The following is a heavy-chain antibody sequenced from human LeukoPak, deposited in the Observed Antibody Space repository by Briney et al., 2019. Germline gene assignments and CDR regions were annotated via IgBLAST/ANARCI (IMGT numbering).Heavy chain of an antibody. CDR1: GGSFSGYY. V-gene: IGHV4-34*01. D-gene: IGHD3-10*02. Sequence: SETLSLTCAVYGGSFSGYYWSWIRQPPGKGLEWIGEINHSGSTNYNPSLKSRVTISVDTSKNQFSLKLSSVTAADTAVYYCARGGGNYYVTSPFDYWGQRTLVTVSS. CDR2: INHSGST. J-gene: IGHJ4*02. CDR3: ARGGGNYYVTSPFDY.